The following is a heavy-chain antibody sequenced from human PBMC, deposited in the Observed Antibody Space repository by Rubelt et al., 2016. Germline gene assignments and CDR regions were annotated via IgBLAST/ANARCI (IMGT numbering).Heavy chain of an antibody. CDR2: IYYSGTT. Sequence: LQLQESGPGLVKPSETLSLTCTVSGGSISSSSYYWGWIRQPPGKGLEWIGSIYYSGTTYYNPSLKSRVTMSLDTSKNQFSLKLSSVTAADTAVYYCAEYVGGTGSYYFDYWGQGALVTVSS. CDR3: AEYVGGTGSYYFDY. CDR1: GGSISSSSYY. D-gene: IGHD2-15*01. V-gene: IGHV4-39*07. J-gene: IGHJ4*02.